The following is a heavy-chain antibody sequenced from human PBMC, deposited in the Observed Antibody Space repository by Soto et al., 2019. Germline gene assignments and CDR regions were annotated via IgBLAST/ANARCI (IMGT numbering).Heavy chain of an antibody. D-gene: IGHD1-26*01. J-gene: IGHJ4*02. CDR1: GFTFRSYG. V-gene: IGHV3-30*18. CDR3: AKWEDRGYGFAFDY. CDR2: ISYDGSNE. Sequence: ESGGGVVQPGRSLRLSCAASGFTFRSYGMHWVRQTPGKGLEWVAGISYDGSNEYYADSVKGRFTISRDNSKNTLYLQTDSLKTDDTAVYYCAKWEDRGYGFAFDYWGQGTLVTVSS.